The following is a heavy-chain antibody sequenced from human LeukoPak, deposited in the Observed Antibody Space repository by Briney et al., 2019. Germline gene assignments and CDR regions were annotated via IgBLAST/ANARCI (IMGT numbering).Heavy chain of an antibody. V-gene: IGHV3-7*01. CDR2: IKQDGSEK. J-gene: IGHJ4*02. CDR1: GFTFSSYA. D-gene: IGHD3-10*01. CDR3: ATYSRGGGSDY. Sequence: GGSLRLSCAASGFTFSSYAMSWVRQAPGKGLEWVANIKQDGSEKYYVDSVKGRFTISRDNAKNSLYLQMNSLRAEDTAVYYCATYSRGGGSDYWGQGTLVTVSS.